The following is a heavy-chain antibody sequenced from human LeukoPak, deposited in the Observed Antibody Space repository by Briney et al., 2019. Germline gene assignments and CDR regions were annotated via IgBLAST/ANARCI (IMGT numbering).Heavy chain of an antibody. CDR2: IYTSGST. Sequence: PSETLSLTCTVSGGSISSGSYYWSWIRQPAGKGLEWIGRIYTSGSTNYNPSLKSRVTMSVDTSKNQFSLKLSSVTAADTAVYYCARAGRMVATWGDYFDYWGQGTLVTVSS. V-gene: IGHV4-61*02. CDR1: GGSISSGSYY. J-gene: IGHJ4*02. CDR3: ARAGRMVATWGDYFDY. D-gene: IGHD5-12*01.